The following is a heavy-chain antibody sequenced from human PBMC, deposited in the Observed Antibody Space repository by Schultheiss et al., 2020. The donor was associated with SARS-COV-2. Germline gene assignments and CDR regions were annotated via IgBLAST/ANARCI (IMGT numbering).Heavy chain of an antibody. CDR1: GFTFSSYG. Sequence: GGSLRLSFAASGFTFSSYGMHWVRQAPGKGLEWVAVISYDGSNKYYADSVKGRFTISRDNSKNTLYLQMNSLRAEDTAVYYCARDFLIHSYGILSDYWGQGTLVTVSS. J-gene: IGHJ4*02. CDR3: ARDFLIHSYGILSDY. D-gene: IGHD5-18*01. CDR2: ISYDGSNK. V-gene: IGHV3-30*03.